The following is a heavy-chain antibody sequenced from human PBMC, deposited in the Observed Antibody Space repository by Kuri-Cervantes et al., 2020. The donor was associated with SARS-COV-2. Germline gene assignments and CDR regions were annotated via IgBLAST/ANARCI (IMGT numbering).Heavy chain of an antibody. CDR3: AKDPQNFNYYDSTGLFDY. CDR2: ISYDGSNK. V-gene: IGHV3-30*18. CDR1: GFTFSSYG. D-gene: IGHD3-22*01. Sequence: GGSLRLSCAASGFTFSSYGMHWVRQAPGKGLEWVAVISYDGSNKYYADSVKGRFTISRDKSKNTVYLQMDSLRAEDTAIYYCAKDPQNFNYYDSTGLFDYWGQGTLVTVSS. J-gene: IGHJ4*02.